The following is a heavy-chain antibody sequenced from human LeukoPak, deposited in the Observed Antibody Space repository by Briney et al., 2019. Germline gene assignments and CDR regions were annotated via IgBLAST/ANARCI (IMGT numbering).Heavy chain of an antibody. CDR3: AAEVGYSYGYDY. CDR2: IVVGSGNT. CDR1: GFTFTISA. V-gene: IGHV1-58*02. J-gene: IGHJ4*02. Sequence: TSVTVTFTSSGFTFTISAMQWVRQARGQRLEWIGWIVVGSGNTNYGKKCQERATITRNMSTSTAYMELSSLRSEDTAVYYCAAEVGYSYGYDYWGQGTLVTVSS. D-gene: IGHD5-18*01.